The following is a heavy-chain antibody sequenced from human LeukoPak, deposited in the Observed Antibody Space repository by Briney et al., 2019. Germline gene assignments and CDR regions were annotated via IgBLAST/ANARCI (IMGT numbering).Heavy chain of an antibody. V-gene: IGHV3-30*04. CDR1: GFTLSSYA. J-gene: IGHJ4*02. CDR2: ISYDGSNK. Sequence: GRSLRLSCAASGFTLSSYAMHWVRQAPGKGLEWVAVISYDGSNKYYADSVKGRFTISRDNSKNTLYLQMNSLIAEDAAVYYCSRGGAVAGPIFDFWGQGTRVTVSA. D-gene: IGHD6-19*01. CDR3: SRGGAVAGPIFDF.